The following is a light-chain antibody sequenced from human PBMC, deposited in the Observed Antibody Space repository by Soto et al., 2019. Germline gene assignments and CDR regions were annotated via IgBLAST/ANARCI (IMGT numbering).Light chain of an antibody. CDR3: QQLNSYALT. CDR1: QGISSY. Sequence: DIQLTQSPSFLSASVGDRVTITCRASQGISSYLAWYQQKPGKAPKLLIYAASTLQSGVPSRFSGSGSGTGFTLAISSLQPEDFATYYCQQLNSYALTFGGGTKVEIK. J-gene: IGKJ4*01. CDR2: AAS. V-gene: IGKV1-9*01.